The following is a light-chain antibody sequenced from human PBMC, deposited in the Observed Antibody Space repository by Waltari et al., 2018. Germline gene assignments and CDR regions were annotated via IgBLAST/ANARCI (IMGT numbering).Light chain of an antibody. CDR1: QTIPRY. CDR2: GIS. V-gene: IGKV1-39*01. J-gene: IGKJ4*01. Sequence: DIQMTQSPSSLSASVGDRVTITCRASQTIPRYLNWYQKKPGKAPKLLIYGISNLHSGVPSRFSGSGSGTDFTLTISSLQPEDFATYYCQQSTSIPLTFGGGTKVDIK. CDR3: QQSTSIPLT.